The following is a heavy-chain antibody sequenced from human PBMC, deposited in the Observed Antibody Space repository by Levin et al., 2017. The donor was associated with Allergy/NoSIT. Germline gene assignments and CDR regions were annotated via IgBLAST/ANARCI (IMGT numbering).Heavy chain of an antibody. CDR1: GDSMSRYF. CDR2: FSYNGST. CDR3: ARAALFGAGNE. D-gene: IGHD3-16*01. J-gene: IGHJ4*02. V-gene: IGHV4-59*01. Sequence: SQTLSLTCTVSGDSMSRYFWSWIRQPPGKGLEWIGYFSYNGSTYYNPSLKSRVTISAATSSQQFSLTLWSMTPADTAVYYCARAALFGAGNEWGQGRLVTVSS.